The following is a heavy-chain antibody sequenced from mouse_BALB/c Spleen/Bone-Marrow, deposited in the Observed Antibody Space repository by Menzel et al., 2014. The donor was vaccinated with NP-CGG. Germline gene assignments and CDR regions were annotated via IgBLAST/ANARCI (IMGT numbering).Heavy chain of an antibody. CDR1: GYTFTNFW. CDR3: ARYDYAMDY. V-gene: IGHV1S41*01. CDR2: IAPGTGTT. D-gene: IGHD2-3*01. J-gene: IGHJ4*01. Sequence: DLVKPGASVKLSCKASGYTFTNFWINWIKQRPGQGLEWIGRIAPGTGTTYYNEMFKGKATLTVDTSSSTAYIQLNSLSSEDSAVYFCARYDYAMDYWGQGTSVTVS.